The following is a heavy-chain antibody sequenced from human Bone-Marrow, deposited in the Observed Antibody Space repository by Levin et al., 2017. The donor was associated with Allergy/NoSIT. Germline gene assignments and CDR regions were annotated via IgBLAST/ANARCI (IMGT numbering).Heavy chain of an antibody. CDR1: GGSFSSDSSY. D-gene: IGHD2-21*02. CDR3: AKPRVGVTKYSFDS. J-gene: IGHJ4*02. Sequence: PSETLSLTCNVSGGSFSSDSSYWNWIRQTPGRGREWIGYVHYIGTTNFNPSLRSRVTMSVDTSKNQFSLNLRSVSAADSALYYCAKPRVGVTKYSFDSWGQGTLVTVSS. CDR2: VHYIGTT. V-gene: IGHV4-61*01.